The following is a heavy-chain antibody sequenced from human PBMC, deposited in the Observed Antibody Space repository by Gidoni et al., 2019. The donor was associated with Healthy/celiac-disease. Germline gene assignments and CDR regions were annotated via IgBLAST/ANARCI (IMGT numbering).Heavy chain of an antibody. CDR2: ISGSGGST. CDR1: GFPFSRYA. D-gene: IGHD6-13*01. CDR3: ARQLTGIAAAGLFDY. Sequence: EVQLLESGGGLVQPGGSLRLSCAASGFPFSRYAMSWVRQAPGKGLEWVSAISGSGGSTYYADSVKGRFTISRDNSKNTLYLQMNSLRAEDTAVYYCARQLTGIAAAGLFDYWGQGTLVTVSS. J-gene: IGHJ4*02. V-gene: IGHV3-23*01.